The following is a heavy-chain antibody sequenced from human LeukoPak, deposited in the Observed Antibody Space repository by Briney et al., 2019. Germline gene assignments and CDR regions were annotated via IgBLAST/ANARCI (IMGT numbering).Heavy chain of an antibody. J-gene: IGHJ4*02. Sequence: GGSLRLSCAASGFTFSNAWMSWVRQAPGKGLEWVGRIKSKTDGGTTDYAAPVKGRFTISRDDSKNTLYLQMNSLRAEDTAVYYCARDLMGIAYRGAFYYWGQGTLVTVSS. CDR1: GFTFSNAW. D-gene: IGHD6-13*01. CDR3: ARDLMGIAYRGAFYY. V-gene: IGHV3-15*01. CDR2: IKSKTDGGTT.